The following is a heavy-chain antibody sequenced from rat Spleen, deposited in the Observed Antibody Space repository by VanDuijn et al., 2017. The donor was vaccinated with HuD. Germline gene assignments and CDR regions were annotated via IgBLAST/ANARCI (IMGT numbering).Heavy chain of an antibody. J-gene: IGHJ4*01. CDR3: ARGLYSSYIYGVMDA. D-gene: IGHD1-2*01. Sequence: EVQLVESGGGAVQPGRSMKLSCAASGLSFSNYDMAWVRQAPGKGLEWVASITNAAGKVYYPDSVKGRFTISRDNSKNTLYLQMDSLRSEDTATYYCARGLYSSYIYGVMDAWGQGASVTVSS. V-gene: IGHV5-25*01. CDR2: ITNAAGKV. CDR1: GLSFSNYD.